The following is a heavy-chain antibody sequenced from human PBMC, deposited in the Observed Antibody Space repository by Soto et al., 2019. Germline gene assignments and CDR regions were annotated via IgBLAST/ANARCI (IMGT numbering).Heavy chain of an antibody. J-gene: IGHJ6*02. Sequence: QVQLVQTGAEVKKPGASVKVSCKASGYTFTRYGITWVRQARGTGLERMGWINGYNGNTKYEQKRQGRVTMTTATSTSTAYRELRSLTSDDTDMYYCAREGDYPYYYYGMDVWCQGTKVTVPS. D-gene: IGHD4-17*01. V-gene: IGHV1-18*01. CDR1: GYTFTRYG. CDR2: INGYNGNT. CDR3: AREGDYPYYYYGMDV.